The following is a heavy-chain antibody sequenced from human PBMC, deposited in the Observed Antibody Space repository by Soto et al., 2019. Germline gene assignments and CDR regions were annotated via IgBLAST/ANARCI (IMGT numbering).Heavy chain of an antibody. J-gene: IGHJ4*02. CDR3: AKRPSIAARADS. Sequence: GSLSLSCAASGFTFSSYAMSWVRQAPGKGLEWVSAISGSGGSTYYADSVKGRFTISRDNSKNTLYLQMNSLRAEDTAVYYCAKRPSIAARADSWGQGTLVTVSS. CDR2: ISGSGGST. V-gene: IGHV3-23*01. D-gene: IGHD6-6*01. CDR1: GFTFSSYA.